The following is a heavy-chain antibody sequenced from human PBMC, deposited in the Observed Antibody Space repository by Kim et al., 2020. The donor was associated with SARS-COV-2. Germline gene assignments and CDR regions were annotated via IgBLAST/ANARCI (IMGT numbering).Heavy chain of an antibody. Sequence: STYYADSVKGRFTISRDNSKNTLYLQMNSLRAEDTAVYYCARDYYGSGTYWGQGTLVTVSS. D-gene: IGHD3-10*01. J-gene: IGHJ4*02. CDR3: ARDYYGSGTY. CDR2: ST. V-gene: IGHV3-53*01.